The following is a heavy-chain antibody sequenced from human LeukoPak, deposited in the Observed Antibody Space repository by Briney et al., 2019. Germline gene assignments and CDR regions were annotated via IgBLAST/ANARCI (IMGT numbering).Heavy chain of an antibody. Sequence: QSGGSLRLSCAASGFTFSSYGMSWVRQAPGKALEWVSAISGSGGSTYYADFVKGRFTISRDNSKNTLYLQMSSLRTEDTAVYYCATTLGSGWKFDYWGQGTLVTVSS. CDR3: ATTLGSGWKFDY. J-gene: IGHJ4*02. V-gene: IGHV3-23*01. CDR1: GFTFSSYG. D-gene: IGHD6-19*01. CDR2: ISGSGGST.